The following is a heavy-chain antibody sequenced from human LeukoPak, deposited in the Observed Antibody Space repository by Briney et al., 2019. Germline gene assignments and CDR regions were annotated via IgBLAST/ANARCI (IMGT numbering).Heavy chain of an antibody. V-gene: IGHV4-59*08. CDR1: GGSISSYY. J-gene: IGHJ4*02. CDR2: IYYSGTT. Sequence: SETLSLTCTVSGGSISSYYWSWIRQPPGKGLEWIGYIYYSGTTNYNPSLKSRVTISVDTSKNQFSLKLSSVTAADTAVYYCARLLGTDAYYSSSWYSMEYWGQGTPVTVSS. CDR3: ARLLGTDAYYSSSWYSMEY. D-gene: IGHD6-13*01.